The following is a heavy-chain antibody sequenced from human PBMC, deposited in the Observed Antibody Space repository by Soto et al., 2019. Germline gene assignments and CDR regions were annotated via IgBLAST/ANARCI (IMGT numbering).Heavy chain of an antibody. CDR1: GFTFSSYA. V-gene: IGHV3-30*18. CDR3: VKDGVSGWSDYFFDY. D-gene: IGHD6-19*01. CDR2: ISYDAINK. Sequence: QVYLVESGGGVVQPGRSLRLSCAASGFTFSSYAMHWVRRTPGKGMECVALISYDAINKYYADSVKGRFNVSKDNSKNTLYLQMNSLSAEDTAVYYCVKDGVSGWSDYFFDYWGQGTLVTVSS. J-gene: IGHJ4*02.